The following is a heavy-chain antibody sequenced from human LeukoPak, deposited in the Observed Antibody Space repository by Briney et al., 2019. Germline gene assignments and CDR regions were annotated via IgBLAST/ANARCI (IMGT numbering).Heavy chain of an antibody. J-gene: IGHJ5*02. D-gene: IGHD3-10*01. CDR1: GYTFTGYY. CDR2: MNPNTGNT. V-gene: IGHV1-8*02. CDR3: ARGGAGTYYKRDGWFDP. Sequence: ASVKVSCKASGYTFTGYYMHWVRQATGQGLEWMGWMNPNTGNTGYGERFQGRVTMTRDNSISTAYMELSSLTSEDTAVYYCARGGAGTYYKRDGWFDPWGQGTVVTVSS.